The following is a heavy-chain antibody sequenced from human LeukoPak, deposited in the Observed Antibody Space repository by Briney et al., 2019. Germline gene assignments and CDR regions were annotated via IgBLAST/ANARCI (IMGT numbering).Heavy chain of an antibody. CDR3: ARAINYGDYLHPYFDY. J-gene: IGHJ4*02. CDR2: IYYSGTT. V-gene: IGHV4-59*01. D-gene: IGHD4-17*01. Sequence: SETLSLTCTVSGGSISSSYWSWIRQPPGMGLEWIGYIYYSGTTNYNPSLKSRVTISVDTSKSQFSLKLSSVTAADTAVYYCARAINYGDYLHPYFDYWGQGTLVSVSS. CDR1: GGSISSSY.